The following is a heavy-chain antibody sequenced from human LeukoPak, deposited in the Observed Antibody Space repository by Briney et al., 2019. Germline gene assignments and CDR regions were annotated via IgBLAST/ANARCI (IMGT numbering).Heavy chain of an antibody. CDR3: ARYQPKLRHFDY. V-gene: IGHV4-39*07. CDR2: IYYSGST. CDR1: GGSISGSSYY. J-gene: IGHJ4*02. Sequence: SETLSLTCTVSGGSISGSSYYWGWIRQPPGKGLEWIGSIYYSGSTYYNPSLKSRVTISVDRSKNQFSLKLSSVTAADTAVYYCARYQPKLRHFDYWGQGTLVTVSS. D-gene: IGHD2-2*01.